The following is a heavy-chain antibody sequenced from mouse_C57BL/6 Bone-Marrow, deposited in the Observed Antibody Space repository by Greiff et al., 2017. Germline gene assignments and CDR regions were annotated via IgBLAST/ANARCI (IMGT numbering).Heavy chain of an antibody. V-gene: IGHV1-59*01. Sequence: QVQLQQPGAELVRPGTSVKLSCKASGYTFTSYWMHWVKQRPGQGLEWIGVIDPSDSYTNYNQKFKGKATLTVDTSSSTAYMQLSSLTSEDSAVYYCARHHAYWGQGTLVTVSA. CDR3: ARHHAY. J-gene: IGHJ3*01. CDR1: GYTFTSYW. CDR2: IDPSDSYT.